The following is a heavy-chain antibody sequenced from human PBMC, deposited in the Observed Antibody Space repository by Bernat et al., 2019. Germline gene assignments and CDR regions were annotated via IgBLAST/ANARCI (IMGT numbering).Heavy chain of an antibody. CDR2: TSSDGANK. J-gene: IGHJ5*02. D-gene: IGHD3-10*01. CDR3: ASETKTSGITA. CDR1: GFTFSTHV. Sequence: QVQLVESGGGLVQPGGSLRLSCATSGFTFSTHVMHWVRQAPGKGLEWVAVTSSDGANKYYADSVKGRFTISRDSSKNTVSLQMNSLRPDDTAVYYCASETKTSGITAWGQGTLVTVSS. V-gene: IGHV3-30-3*01.